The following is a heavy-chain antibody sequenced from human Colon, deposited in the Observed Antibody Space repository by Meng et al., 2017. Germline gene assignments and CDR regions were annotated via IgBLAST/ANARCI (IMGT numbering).Heavy chain of an antibody. CDR2: INPRTGDT. J-gene: IGHJ4*02. Sequence: QVQLVQPEAEVKNPGASVTVSCKASGYTLYIHWVRLRPGEGLEWMGRINPRTGDTKSAQSFQGRVTMTRDTSTTTFSMDLRSLTTDDSAIYFCARESADGGSFDLWGQGTLVTVSS. CDR3: ARESADGGSFDL. CDR1: GYTLY. D-gene: IGHD2-15*01. V-gene: IGHV1-2*06.